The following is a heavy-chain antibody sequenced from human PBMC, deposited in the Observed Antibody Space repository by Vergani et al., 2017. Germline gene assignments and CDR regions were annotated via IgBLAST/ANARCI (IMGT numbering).Heavy chain of an antibody. V-gene: IGHV3-23*04. CDR1: GFSFPGYA. J-gene: IGHJ4*02. CDR2: VSGSSATP. D-gene: IGHD5-12*01. CDR3: TKGSRGYTGYFFDY. Sequence: EVQLVESGGGLVQPGGSLRLSCEASGFSFPGYAMSWVRQAPGKGLEWVSSVSGSSATPYYADSVKGRFIISRDNSKNTPHLQMNSLRADDTAVYYCTKGSRGYTGYFFDYWGQGTLATVSS.